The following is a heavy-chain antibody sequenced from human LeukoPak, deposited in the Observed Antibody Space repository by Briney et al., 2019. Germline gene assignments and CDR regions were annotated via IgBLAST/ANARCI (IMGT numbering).Heavy chain of an antibody. D-gene: IGHD6-19*01. CDR2: INHSGST. CDR1: GGSFSGYY. J-gene: IGHJ2*01. CDR3: ARETLAVAGYRWYFDL. Sequence: SETLSLTCAVYGGSFSGYYWSWIRQPPGKGLEWIGEINHSGSTNYNPSLKSRVTISVDTSKNQFSLKLSSVTAADTAVYYCARETLAVAGYRWYFDLRGRGTLVTVSS. V-gene: IGHV4-34*01.